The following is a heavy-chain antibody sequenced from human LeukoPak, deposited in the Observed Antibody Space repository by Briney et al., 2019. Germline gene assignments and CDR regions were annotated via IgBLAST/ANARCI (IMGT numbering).Heavy chain of an antibody. CDR3: ARVPAGVIGMKDAFDI. CDR1: GFTVSTNS. CDR2: ISGSGGST. D-gene: IGHD3-16*02. J-gene: IGHJ3*02. Sequence: GGSLRLSCTVSGFTVSTNSMSWVRQAPGKGLEWVSAISGSGGSTYYADSVKGRFTISRDNAKNSLYLQMNSLRAEDTAVYYCARVPAGVIGMKDAFDIWGQGTMVTVSS. V-gene: IGHV3-23*01.